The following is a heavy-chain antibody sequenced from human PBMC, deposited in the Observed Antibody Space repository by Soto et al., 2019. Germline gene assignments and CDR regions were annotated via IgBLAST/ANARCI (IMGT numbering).Heavy chain of an antibody. V-gene: IGHV3-30-3*01. CDR1: GFTLSGYV. D-gene: IGHD1-26*01. Sequence: GGCLRLSCAASGFTLSGYVLHWVRQAPGKGLEWVALISSDGSDKNYGDSVKGRFTISRGNSKNTLYLQMDNLRAEDTAMYYCATGRKWEHSYGMDVWGQVTTVTVSS. CDR2: ISSDGSDK. J-gene: IGHJ6*02. CDR3: ATGRKWEHSYGMDV.